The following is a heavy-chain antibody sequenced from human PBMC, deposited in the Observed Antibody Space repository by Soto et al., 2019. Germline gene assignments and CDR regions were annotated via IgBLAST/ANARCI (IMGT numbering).Heavy chain of an antibody. V-gene: IGHV4-31*02. CDR3: AREVKVPDVSDAFDI. CDR2: IDYKGRT. D-gene: IGHD2-2*01. CDR1: GGSISSRNYY. Sequence: QVQLQESGPGLVKPSETLSLTCSVSGGSISSRNYYWSWVRQRRDKGLEWIAYIDYKGRTDYNPSLESRVTISVDTSRNRFFLKLNSVTAADTAVYYCAREVKVPDVSDAFDIWGQGTVVTVSS. J-gene: IGHJ3*02.